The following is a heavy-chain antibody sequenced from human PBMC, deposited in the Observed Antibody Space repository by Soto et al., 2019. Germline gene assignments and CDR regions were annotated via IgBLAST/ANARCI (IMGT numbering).Heavy chain of an antibody. V-gene: IGHV1-69*01. D-gene: IGHD2-15*01. J-gene: IGHJ6*02. Sequence: QVQLVQSGAEVKKPGSSVKVSCKAPGGTFSGYAISWVRQAPGQGLEWMGGIIPIFGTAKYAQTFQGRVTITADESTSTGYMELSSLRSEDTAVYYCARSQGGSSSLDIYYYYYYGMDVWGQGTTVTVSS. CDR1: GGTFSGYA. CDR3: ARSQGGSSSLDIYYYYYYGMDV. CDR2: IIPIFGTA.